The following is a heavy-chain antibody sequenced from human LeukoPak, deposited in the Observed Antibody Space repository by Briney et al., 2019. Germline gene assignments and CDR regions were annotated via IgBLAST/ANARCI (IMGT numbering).Heavy chain of an antibody. CDR3: ASFKYYDFWSGSRGGFDP. V-gene: IGHV4-4*07. CDR2: IYTSGST. Sequence: SETLSLTCTVYGGSISSYYWSWIRQPAGKGLEWIGRIYTSGSTNYNPSLKSRVTMSVDTSKNQFSLKLSSVTAADTAVYYCASFKYYDFWSGSRGGFDPWGQGTLVTVSS. CDR1: GGSISSYY. J-gene: IGHJ5*02. D-gene: IGHD3-3*01.